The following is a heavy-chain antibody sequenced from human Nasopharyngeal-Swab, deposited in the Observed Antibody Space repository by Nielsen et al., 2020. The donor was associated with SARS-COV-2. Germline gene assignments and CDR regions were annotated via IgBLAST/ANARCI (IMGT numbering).Heavy chain of an antibody. J-gene: IGHJ4*02. CDR3: ARADVDVYGDYSMGLDY. Sequence: SQTLSLTCAISGDSVSSNSAAWNWIRQSPSRGLEWLGRTYYRSKWYSDYAESVKSRISINPDTSKNQFSLQLNSVSPEDTAVYYCARADVDVYGDYSMGLDYWGQGTLVTVSS. CDR2: TYYRSKWYS. D-gene: IGHD4-17*01. CDR1: GDSVSSNSAA. V-gene: IGHV6-1*01.